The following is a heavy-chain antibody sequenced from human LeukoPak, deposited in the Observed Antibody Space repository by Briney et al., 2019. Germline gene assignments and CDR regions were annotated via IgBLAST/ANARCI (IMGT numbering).Heavy chain of an antibody. Sequence: ASVKVSCKASGYTFTSYAMNWVRQAPGQGLEWMGWINPNTGDTNYAQKFQGRVTMTVDTSTDTAYMELSSLRSEDTAVYYCATSMVRGVKNRQYYFDYWGQGTLVTVSS. CDR1: GYTFTSYA. J-gene: IGHJ4*02. D-gene: IGHD3-10*01. CDR2: INPNTGDT. CDR3: ATSMVRGVKNRQYYFDY. V-gene: IGHV1-2*02.